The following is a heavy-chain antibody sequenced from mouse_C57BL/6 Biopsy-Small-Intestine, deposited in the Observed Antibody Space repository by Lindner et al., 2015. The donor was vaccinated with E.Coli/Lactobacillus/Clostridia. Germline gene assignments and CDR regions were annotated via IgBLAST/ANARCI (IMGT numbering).Heavy chain of an antibody. J-gene: IGHJ2*01. Sequence: VQLQESGPELVKPGASVKMSCKASGYTFTTYIMHWVKQRPGQGLEWIGYIDPYNAGTAYTEKFKGKATLTSDKSSSTAYMEISSLTSEDSAVYYCARSYYSNYGYFDYWGQGTTLTVSS. CDR1: GYTFTTYI. CDR2: IDPYNAGT. CDR3: ARSYYSNYGYFDY. D-gene: IGHD2-5*01. V-gene: IGHV1-14*01.